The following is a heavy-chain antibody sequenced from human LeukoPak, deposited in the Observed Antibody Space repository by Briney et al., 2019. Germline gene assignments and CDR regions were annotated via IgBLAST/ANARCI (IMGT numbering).Heavy chain of an antibody. J-gene: IGHJ6*03. Sequence: ASVKVSCKASGYTFTSYDINWVRQATGQGLEWMGWMNPNSGNTGYAQKFQGRFTITRNTSISTAYMELSSLRSEDTAVYYCARVFKVYSGYDYYYYYYMDVWGKGTTVTISS. V-gene: IGHV1-8*03. D-gene: IGHD5-12*01. CDR1: GYTFTSYD. CDR2: MNPNSGNT. CDR3: ARVFKVYSGYDYYYYYYMDV.